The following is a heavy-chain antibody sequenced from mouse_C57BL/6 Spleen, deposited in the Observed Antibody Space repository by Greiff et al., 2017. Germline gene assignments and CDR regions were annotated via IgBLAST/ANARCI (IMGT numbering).Heavy chain of an antibody. D-gene: IGHD1-1*01. CDR2: INPSSGYT. CDR3: ARDWYGSSYGGYYAMDY. Sequence: QVQLKESGAELAKPGASVKLSCKASGYTFTSYWMHWVKQRPGQGLEWIGYINPSSGYTKYNQKFKDKATLTADKSSSTAYMQLSSLTYEDSAVYYWARDWYGSSYGGYYAMDYWGQGTSVTVSS. V-gene: IGHV1-7*01. J-gene: IGHJ4*01. CDR1: GYTFTSYW.